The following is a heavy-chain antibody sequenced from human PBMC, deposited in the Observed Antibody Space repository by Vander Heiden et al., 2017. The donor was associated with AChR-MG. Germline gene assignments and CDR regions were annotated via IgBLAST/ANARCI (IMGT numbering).Heavy chain of an antibody. CDR2: SYYSGST. V-gene: IGHV4-59*01. Sequence: QVQLHESAPGLVKPSETLSLTFTVSGYSISSYYWSLLRQPPGKGLGGIGDSYYSGSTNYNPSLKSRVTISVDTSKNQFSLKLSSVTAADTAVYYCARLLYSSSWQHYYYYGMDVWGQGTTVTVSS. CDR3: ARLLYSSSWQHYYYYGMDV. J-gene: IGHJ6*02. CDR1: GYSISSYY. D-gene: IGHD6-13*01.